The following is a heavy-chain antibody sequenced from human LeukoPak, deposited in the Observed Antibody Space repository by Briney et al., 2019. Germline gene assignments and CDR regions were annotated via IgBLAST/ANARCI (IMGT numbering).Heavy chain of an antibody. Sequence: ASVKVSCKTSGYSFTSYNLHWVRQAPGQRLEWMGIIKPSGGNTKYAQKFQGRVTMTRDTSTSTVYMELSSLKSEDTAVYYCARVRDGYNDAYDIWGQGTMVTVSS. CDR2: IKPSGGNT. J-gene: IGHJ3*02. D-gene: IGHD5-24*01. CDR1: GYSFTSYN. CDR3: ARVRDGYNDAYDI. V-gene: IGHV1-46*01.